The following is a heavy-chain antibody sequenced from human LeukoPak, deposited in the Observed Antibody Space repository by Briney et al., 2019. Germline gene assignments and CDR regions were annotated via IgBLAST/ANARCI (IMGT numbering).Heavy chain of an antibody. CDR1: GGSISSYY. Sequence: PSETLSLTCTVSGGSISSYYWSWIRQPPGKGLEWIGYIYYSGSTNYNPSLKSRVTISVDTSKNQFSLKLSSVTAADTAVYYCARGRFGPVFDYWGQGTLVTVSS. V-gene: IGHV4-59*01. CDR3: ARGRFGPVFDY. D-gene: IGHD3-10*01. J-gene: IGHJ4*02. CDR2: IYYSGST.